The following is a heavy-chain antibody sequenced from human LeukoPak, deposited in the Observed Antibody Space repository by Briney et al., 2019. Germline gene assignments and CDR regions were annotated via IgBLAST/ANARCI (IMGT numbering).Heavy chain of an antibody. D-gene: IGHD3-22*01. V-gene: IGHV3-23*01. J-gene: IGHJ3*01. Sequence: GGSLRLSCVASGFTFSSYAMSWFRQAPGRGLEWVSAIDGSGGSTYYADSVKGRFTISRDNSKNTLYLQMNSLRPEDTAVYYCAKDYYYDPVDAFDVWGQGTMVSVSS. CDR2: IDGSGGST. CDR1: GFTFSSYA. CDR3: AKDYYYDPVDAFDV.